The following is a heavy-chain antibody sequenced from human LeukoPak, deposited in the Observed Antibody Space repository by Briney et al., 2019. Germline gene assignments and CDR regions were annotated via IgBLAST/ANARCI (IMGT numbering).Heavy chain of an antibody. D-gene: IGHD5-12*01. CDR2: IYTSGST. V-gene: IGHV4-4*07. CDR3: ARGMAEAYDYNWFDP. Sequence: SETLSLTCTVSGNSFGNYYWSWIRQPAGKGLEWIGRIYTSGSTTYNPSLKSRVTMSVDTSKNQFSLKLTSMTAADTAVYFCARGMAEAYDYNWFDPWGQGILVTVSS. J-gene: IGHJ5*02. CDR1: GNSFGNYY.